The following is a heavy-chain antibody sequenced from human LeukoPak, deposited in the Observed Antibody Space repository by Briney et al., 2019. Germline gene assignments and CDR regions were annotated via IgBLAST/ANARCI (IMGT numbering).Heavy chain of an antibody. V-gene: IGHV3-9*01. CDR2: ISWNSGSI. Sequence: GGSLRLSCAASGFTFDDYAMHWVRQAPGKGLEWVSGISWNSGSIGYADSAKGRFTISRDNAKNSLYLQMNSLRAEDTALYYCAKDYSGSYYAPFDPWGQGTLVTVSS. CDR1: GFTFDDYA. J-gene: IGHJ5*02. D-gene: IGHD1-26*01. CDR3: AKDYSGSYYAPFDP.